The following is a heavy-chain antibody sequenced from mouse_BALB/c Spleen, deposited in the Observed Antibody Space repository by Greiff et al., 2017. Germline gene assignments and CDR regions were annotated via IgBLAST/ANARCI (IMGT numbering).Heavy chain of an antibody. Sequence: VQLQQSGPELVKPGASVKISCKASGYTFTDYNMHWVKQSHGKSLEWIGYIYPYNGGTGYNQKFKSKATLTVDNSSSTAYMELRSLTSEDSAVYYCARERYYYGSSYYAMDYWGQGTSVTVSS. V-gene: IGHV1S29*02. CDR1: GYTFTDYN. J-gene: IGHJ4*01. CDR3: ARERYYYGSSYYAMDY. CDR2: IYPYNGGT. D-gene: IGHD1-1*01.